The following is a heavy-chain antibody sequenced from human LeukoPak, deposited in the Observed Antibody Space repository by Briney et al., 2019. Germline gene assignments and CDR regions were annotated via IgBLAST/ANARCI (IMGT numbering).Heavy chain of an antibody. J-gene: IGHJ4*02. CDR2: IYSGGST. D-gene: IGHD3-22*01. V-gene: IGHV3-53*01. Sequence: GGSLRLSCAASGFTVSSNYMSWVRQAPGKGLEWVSVIYSGGSTYYADSVKGRFTISRDNSKNTLYLQMNSLRAEDTAVYYCARGRRDSSGYYIDYWGQGTLVTVSS. CDR3: ARGRRDSSGYYIDY. CDR1: GFTVSSNY.